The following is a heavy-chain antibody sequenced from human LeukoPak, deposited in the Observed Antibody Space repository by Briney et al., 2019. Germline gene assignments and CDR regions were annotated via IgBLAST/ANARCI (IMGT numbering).Heavy chain of an antibody. CDR3: AKDPLEYGDYVHWFDP. CDR1: GFIFSHFG. J-gene: IGHJ5*02. Sequence: PGRSLRLSCAASGFIFSHFGMLWVRQAPGKGLEWVAFIRYDGSNKYYADSVKGRFTISRDNSKNTLYLQMNSLRAEDTAVYYCAKDPLEYGDYVHWFDPWGQGTLVTVSS. V-gene: IGHV3-30*02. D-gene: IGHD4-17*01. CDR2: IRYDGSNK.